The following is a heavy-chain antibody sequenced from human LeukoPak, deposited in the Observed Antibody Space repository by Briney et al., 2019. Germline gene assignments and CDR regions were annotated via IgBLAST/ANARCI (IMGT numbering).Heavy chain of an antibody. CDR2: LYSDGNT. J-gene: IGHJ4*02. Sequence: GGALRHSSADSGFSAFTNDMTWVRQAPGEGREWVSVLYSDGNTKYADSVQGRFTISRDNSKNTLYLEMNSLSPDDTAVYYCARGVEPLAANTLAYWGQGTLVTVSS. CDR3: ARGVEPLAANTLAY. V-gene: IGHV3-53*01. CDR1: GFSAFTND. D-gene: IGHD1-14*01.